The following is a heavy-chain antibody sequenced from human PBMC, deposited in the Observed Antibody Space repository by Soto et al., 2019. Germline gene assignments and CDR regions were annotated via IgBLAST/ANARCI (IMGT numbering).Heavy chain of an antibody. CDR3: TTQGFGVLHGLVDV. Sequence: SETLSLTYTVSGGSISYFTNHYCSWIRLPPGKGLEWIGYISKSGYTSYNPSLKSRVMLSVDTSKNQCSLELTSVIAADAAVYYCTTQGFGVLHGLVDVWGQGTTVTVSS. CDR2: ISKSGYT. CDR1: GGSISYFTNHY. V-gene: IGHV4-59*08. D-gene: IGHD3-10*01. J-gene: IGHJ6*02.